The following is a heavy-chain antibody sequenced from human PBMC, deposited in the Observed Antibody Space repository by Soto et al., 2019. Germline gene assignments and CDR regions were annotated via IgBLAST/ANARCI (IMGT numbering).Heavy chain of an antibody. D-gene: IGHD3-22*01. V-gene: IGHV4-39*01. CDR2: INDSGTT. Sequence: PSETLSLTCTVSGGSISSGDYYWTWIRQPPGRGLEWIGEINDSGTTNNNPSLKSRVTISVDTSKNQFSLKLSSVTAADTAVYFCERHSIWLLLSDYWGQGSLVTVSS. CDR1: GGSISSGDYY. J-gene: IGHJ4*02. CDR3: ERHSIWLLLSDY.